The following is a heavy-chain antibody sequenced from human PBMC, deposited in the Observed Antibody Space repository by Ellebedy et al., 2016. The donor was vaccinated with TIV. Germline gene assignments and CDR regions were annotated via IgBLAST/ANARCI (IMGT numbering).Heavy chain of an antibody. J-gene: IGHJ4*02. V-gene: IGHV1-69*13. Sequence: ASVKVSCKASGGTFSSHAISWVRQAPGQGLEWMGGIIPIFGTANYAQKFQGRVTITADESTSTAYMELNSLRSEDTAVYYCARVSGDPPSYYFDYWGQGTLVTVSS. CDR1: GGTFSSHA. CDR2: IIPIFGTA. CDR3: ARVSGDPPSYYFDY. D-gene: IGHD1-26*01.